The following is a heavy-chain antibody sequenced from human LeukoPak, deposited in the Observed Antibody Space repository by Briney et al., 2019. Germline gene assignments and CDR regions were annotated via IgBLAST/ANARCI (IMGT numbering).Heavy chain of an antibody. CDR1: GFTFSSYS. CDR2: ISSSSSYI. V-gene: IGHV3-21*01. Sequence: GGSLRLSCAASGFTFSSYSMNWVRQAPGKGLEWVSSISSSSSYIYYADSVKGRFTISRDNAKNSLYLQMNSLRAEDTAVYYCARPHTLDRYTKYYFDYWGQGTLVTVSS. CDR3: ARPHTLDRYTKYYFDY. J-gene: IGHJ4*02. D-gene: IGHD3-9*01.